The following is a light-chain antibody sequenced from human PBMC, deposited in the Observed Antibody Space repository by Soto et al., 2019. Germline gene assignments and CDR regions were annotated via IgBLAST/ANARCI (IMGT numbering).Light chain of an antibody. Sequence: EIVLTQSPGTLSLSPGERATLSCRASQSVTNNYLAWYQQKPGQAPTFLISDASSRATGIPDRFSGSCWWTDFTFTISRLEPEDFAVYYCEAYGSTPLTFGGGTKVEIK. CDR1: QSVTNNY. CDR2: DAS. V-gene: IGKV3-20*01. CDR3: EAYGSTPLT. J-gene: IGKJ4*01.